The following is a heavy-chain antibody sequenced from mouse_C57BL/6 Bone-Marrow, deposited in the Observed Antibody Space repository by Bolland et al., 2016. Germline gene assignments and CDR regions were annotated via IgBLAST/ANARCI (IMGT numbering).Heavy chain of an antibody. J-gene: IGHJ4*01. Sequence: GTIYNQKFKGKATLTVDKSSSTAYMELRSLTSEDTAVYYCARLDYDYAMDYWGQGTS. D-gene: IGHD2-4*01. CDR3: ARLDYDYAMDY. CDR2: GT. V-gene: IGHV1-18*01.